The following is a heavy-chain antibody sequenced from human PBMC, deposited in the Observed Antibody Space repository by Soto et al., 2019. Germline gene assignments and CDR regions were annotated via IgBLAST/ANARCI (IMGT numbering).Heavy chain of an antibody. J-gene: IGHJ6*03. CDR3: SRLTRPVVPAAILSSSSRPPTRGGYYYYYMDV. D-gene: IGHD2-2*01. CDR2: ISGSGGST. V-gene: IGHV3-23*01. CDR1: GFTFSSYA. Sequence: EVQLLESGGGLVQPGGSLRLSCAASGFTFSSYAMSWVRQAPGKGLEWVSAISGSGGSTYYADSVKGRFTISRDNSKNTLSRQMNSLRAEDTAVYYCSRLTRPVVPAAILSSSSRPPTRGGYYYYYMDVWGKGTTVTVSS.